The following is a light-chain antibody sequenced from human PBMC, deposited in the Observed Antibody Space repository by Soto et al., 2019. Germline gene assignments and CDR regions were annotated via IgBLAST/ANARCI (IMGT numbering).Light chain of an antibody. CDR1: SSDVGAYKY. V-gene: IGLV2-14*01. Sequence: QSALTQPASVSGSPGQSITISSPGTSSDVGAYKYVSWYQQHPGKAPKLMIYDVTNRPSGVPNRFSGSKSGNTASLTIYGLQAEDEADYYCSSYTSSNTYVFGTGTKVTVL. J-gene: IGLJ1*01. CDR3: SSYTSSNTYV. CDR2: DVT.